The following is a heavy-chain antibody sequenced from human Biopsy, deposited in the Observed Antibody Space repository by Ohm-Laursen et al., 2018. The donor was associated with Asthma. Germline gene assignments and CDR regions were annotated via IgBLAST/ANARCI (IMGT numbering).Heavy chain of an antibody. V-gene: IGHV3-30*09. CDR3: SRDTLGYYFDT. D-gene: IGHD6-13*01. CDR2: ITFDGSTQ. Sequence: SLRLSCAASGRHFGSYNMHWARQAPGKGLEWVAVITFDGSTQYYGDSVKGRFAVSRDNSKNLLFLQMSSLRAEDTAVYYCSRDTLGYYFDTWGQGTLVIVSA. J-gene: IGHJ4*02. CDR1: GRHFGSYN.